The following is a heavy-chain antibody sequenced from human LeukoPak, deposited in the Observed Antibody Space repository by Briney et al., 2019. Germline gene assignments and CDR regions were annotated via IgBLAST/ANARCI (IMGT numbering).Heavy chain of an antibody. Sequence: PGGSLRLSCVASGFTFSSYAMNWVRRAPGKGLEWVSAISGSGGSTYYADSVKGRFTISRDNSKNTLYLQMNSLRAEDTAVYYCAKVSRTHPLVIAAAVISEYYFDYWGQGTLVTVSS. CDR3: AKVSRTHPLVIAAAVISEYYFDY. CDR2: ISGSGGST. J-gene: IGHJ4*02. D-gene: IGHD6-13*01. V-gene: IGHV3-23*01. CDR1: GFTFSSYA.